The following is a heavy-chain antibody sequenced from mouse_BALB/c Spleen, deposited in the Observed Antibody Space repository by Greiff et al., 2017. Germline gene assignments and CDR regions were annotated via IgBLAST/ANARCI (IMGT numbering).Heavy chain of an antibody. Sequence: QVQLKQSGAELARPGASVKLSCKASGYTFTSYWMQWVKQRPGQGLEWIGAIYPGDGDTRYTQKFKGKATLTADKSSSTAYMQLSSLASEDSAVYYCARLTGTDWGQGTTLTVSS. J-gene: IGHJ2*01. D-gene: IGHD4-1*01. CDR3: ARLTGTD. CDR1: GYTFTSYW. V-gene: IGHV1-87*01. CDR2: IYPGDGDT.